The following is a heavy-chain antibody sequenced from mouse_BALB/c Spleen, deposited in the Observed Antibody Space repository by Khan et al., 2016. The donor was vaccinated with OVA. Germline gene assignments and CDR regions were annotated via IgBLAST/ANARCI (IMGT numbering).Heavy chain of an antibody. CDR3: AGDLGSSRWYFDV. Sequence: QVQLKESGPGLVAPSQSLSITCTVSGFSLTSYGVHWVRQPPGKGLEWLGLIWPGGSSTYNSDLRPRLSTNKDNTKSQVCLKMNNLQTDDTAMYFCAGDLGSSRWYFDVWGAGTTVTVSS. J-gene: IGHJ1*01. CDR2: IWPGGSS. V-gene: IGHV2-9*02. D-gene: IGHD1-1*01. CDR1: GFSLTSYG.